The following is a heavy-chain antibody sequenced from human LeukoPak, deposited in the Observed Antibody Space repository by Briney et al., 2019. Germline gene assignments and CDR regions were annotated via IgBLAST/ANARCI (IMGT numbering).Heavy chain of an antibody. CDR3: ARDFHYYDSSGYTYYYGMDV. D-gene: IGHD3-22*01. CDR1: GFTFSCYS. CDR2: ISSSSSYI. J-gene: IGHJ6*02. Sequence: GGSLRLSCAASGFTFSCYSMNWVRQAPGKGLEWVSSISSSSSYIYYADSVKGRFTISRDNAKNSLYLQMNSLRAEDTAVYYCARDFHYYDSSGYTYYYGMDVWGQGTTVTVSS. V-gene: IGHV3-21*01.